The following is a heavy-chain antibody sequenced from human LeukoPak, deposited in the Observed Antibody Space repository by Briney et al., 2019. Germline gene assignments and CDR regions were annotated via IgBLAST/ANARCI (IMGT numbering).Heavy chain of an antibody. CDR3: ARDSGSGSYIFDY. CDR2: FYTSGSP. Sequence: PSETLSLTCTVSAGSITNNYRSWIRQPAGKGLEWIGRFYTSGSPNYNPSLRSRITMSVDTSKKQFFLKLNSVTAADTAVYYCARDSGSGSYIFDYWGQGILVTVSS. J-gene: IGHJ4*02. V-gene: IGHV4-4*07. CDR1: AGSITNNY. D-gene: IGHD3-10*01.